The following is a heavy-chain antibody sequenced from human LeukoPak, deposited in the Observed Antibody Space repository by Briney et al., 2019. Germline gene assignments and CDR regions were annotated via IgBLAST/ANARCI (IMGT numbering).Heavy chain of an antibody. CDR2: ISGSGGST. V-gene: IGHV3-23*01. CDR3: ARGGYSYGFAFDI. CDR1: GFTFSSYA. D-gene: IGHD5-18*01. J-gene: IGHJ3*02. Sequence: GSLRLSCAASGFTFSSYAMSWVRQAPGKGLEWVSAISGSGGSTYYADSVKGRFTISRDNSKNTLYLQMNSLRAEDTAVYYCARGGYSYGFAFDIWGQGTMVTVSS.